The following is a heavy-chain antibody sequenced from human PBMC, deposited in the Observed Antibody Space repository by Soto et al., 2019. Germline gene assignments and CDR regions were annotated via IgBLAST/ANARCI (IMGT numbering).Heavy chain of an antibody. V-gene: IGHV3-23*01. J-gene: IGHJ6*02. CDR3: AKLLYDSSGYYAAPHLGDYYYYYGMDV. D-gene: IGHD3-22*01. Sequence: LRLSCAASGFTFSSFAMSWVRQAPGKGLEWVSSITSSSTYIYYADSVKGRFTISRDNSKNTLYLQMNSLRAEDTAVYYCAKLLYDSSGYYAAPHLGDYYYYYGMDVWGQGTTVTVSS. CDR2: ITSSSTYI. CDR1: GFTFSSFA.